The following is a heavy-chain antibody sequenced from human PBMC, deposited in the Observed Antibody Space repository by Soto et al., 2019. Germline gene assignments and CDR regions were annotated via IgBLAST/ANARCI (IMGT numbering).Heavy chain of an antibody. V-gene: IGHV4-59*01. CDR3: AGLAGDGWFDP. CDR2: IYYAGRT. D-gene: IGHD2-21*01. J-gene: IGHJ5*02. CDR1: GGSISSYH. Sequence: QVKLQESGPGLVKPSETLSLTCVVSGGSISSYHWNWIRQSPGKGLEWIGYIYYAGRTNYNPSFKSRVTISVDTSKSQFSLKLSSVTAADAAVYYCAGLAGDGWFDPWGRGTLVTVSS.